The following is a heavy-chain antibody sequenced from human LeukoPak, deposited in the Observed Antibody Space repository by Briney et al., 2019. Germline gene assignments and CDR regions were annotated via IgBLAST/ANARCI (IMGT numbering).Heavy chain of an antibody. V-gene: IGHV1-8*03. Sequence: ASVKVSCKASGYTFTSYDINWVRQAPGQGLEWMGWVNHKSGNTGYKQKFQARVTITRDTSITTAYMELSSLTSDDTAVYFCARGLPLGYCTYGVCYPPKHFDFWGQGTLVTVSS. CDR3: ARGLPLGYCTYGVCYPPKHFDF. CDR1: GYTFTSYD. D-gene: IGHD2-8*01. J-gene: IGHJ4*02. CDR2: VNHKSGNT.